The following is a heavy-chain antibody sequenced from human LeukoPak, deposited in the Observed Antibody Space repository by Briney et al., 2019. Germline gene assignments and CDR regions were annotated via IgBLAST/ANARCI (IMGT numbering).Heavy chain of an antibody. CDR2: ISTSGRAT. D-gene: IGHD5/OR15-5a*01. J-gene: IGHJ4*02. CDR1: GFAFSTYA. CDR3: AKARGSSVYEQFDY. Sequence: PGGSLRLSCAASGFAFSTYAMTWVRQAPEKGLQWVSTISTSGRATYRADSVEGRFTISRDNSKNTLYLQMNSLRADDTAVYYCAKARGSSVYEQFDYWGQGTQVTVSP. V-gene: IGHV3-23*01.